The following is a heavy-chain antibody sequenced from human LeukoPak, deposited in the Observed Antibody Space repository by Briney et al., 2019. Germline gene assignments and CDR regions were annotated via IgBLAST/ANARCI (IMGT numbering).Heavy chain of an antibody. CDR3: ATAVVTDPYFDS. Sequence: ASVKVSCKASGYTFTGYYMHWVRQAPGQGLEWMGWINPNSGGTNYAQKFQGRVTMTRDTSISTAYMELSRLRSDDTAVYYCATAVVTDPYFDSWGQGTLVTVSS. V-gene: IGHV1-2*02. D-gene: IGHD4-23*01. CDR2: INPNSGGT. CDR1: GYTFTGYY. J-gene: IGHJ4*02.